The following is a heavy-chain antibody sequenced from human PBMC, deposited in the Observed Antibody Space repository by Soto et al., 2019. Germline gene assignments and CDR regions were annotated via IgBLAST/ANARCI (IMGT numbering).Heavy chain of an antibody. CDR2: ISGSGHDK. CDR1: GFTFSYYA. V-gene: IGHV3-23*01. CDR3: AKDQRHYSSSWYIEY. J-gene: IGHJ4*02. Sequence: PGGSLRLSCAASGFTFSYYAMSWVRQAPGKGLEWVSAISGSGHDKYYADSVKGRFTISRDNSKNTLYLQMNSLRAEDTAVYYCAKDQRHYSSSWYIEYWGPGTLVTVSS. D-gene: IGHD6-13*01.